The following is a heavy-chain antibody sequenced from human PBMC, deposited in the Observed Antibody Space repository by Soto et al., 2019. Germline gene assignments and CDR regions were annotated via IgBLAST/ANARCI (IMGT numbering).Heavy chain of an antibody. V-gene: IGHV2-70*01. D-gene: IGHD2-15*01. CDR3: ARIVGDCSGGSCYSHYYYYGMDV. CDR1: GFSLSTSGMC. CDR2: IDWDDDK. J-gene: IGHJ6*02. Sequence: SGPTLVNPTQTLTLTCTFSGFSLSTSGMCVSWIRQPPGKALEWLALIDWDDDKYYSTSLKTRLTISKDTSKNQVVLTMTNMDPVDTATYYCARIVGDCSGGSCYSHYYYYGMDVWGQGTTVTVSS.